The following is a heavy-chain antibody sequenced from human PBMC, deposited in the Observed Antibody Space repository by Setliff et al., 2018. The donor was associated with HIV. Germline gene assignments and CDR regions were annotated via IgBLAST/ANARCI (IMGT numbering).Heavy chain of an antibody. D-gene: IGHD5-12*01. V-gene: IGHV4-38-2*01. J-gene: IGHJ4*02. Sequence: SETLSLTCAVSGYSISSGYYWGWIRQPPGKGLEWIGSIFHSASTTYNPSLKSRVTISIDTSKNQFPLKLTSVTAADTAVYYCARRGAYGYDYFDYWGPGTLVTVSS. CDR1: GYSISSGYY. CDR3: ARRGAYGYDYFDY. CDR2: IFHSAST.